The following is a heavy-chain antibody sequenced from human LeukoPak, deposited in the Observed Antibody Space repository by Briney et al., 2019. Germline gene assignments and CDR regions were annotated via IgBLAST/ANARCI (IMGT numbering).Heavy chain of an antibody. CDR2: VSGSGGST. Sequence: GGSLRLSCAASGFTFSSYAMSWVRQAPGKGLEWVSTVSGSGGSTYYADSVKGRFTISRDNSKNTLYVQMNSLRAEDTAVYYCAKRIGSCNSISCLYFDHWGQGPLVTVSS. J-gene: IGHJ4*02. V-gene: IGHV3-23*01. D-gene: IGHD2-2*01. CDR3: AKRIGSCNSISCLYFDH. CDR1: GFTFSSYA.